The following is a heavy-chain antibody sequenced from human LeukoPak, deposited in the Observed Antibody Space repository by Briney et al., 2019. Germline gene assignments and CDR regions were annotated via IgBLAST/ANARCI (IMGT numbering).Heavy chain of an antibody. D-gene: IGHD1-1*01. V-gene: IGHV1-2*02. J-gene: IGHJ4*02. CDR2: INPNSGGT. Sequence: ASVKVSCKASGYTFTGYYMHWVRQAPGQGLEWMGWINPNSGGTNYAQKFQGRVTMTRDTSISTAYMELRRLRSDDTAVYYCARENWSDGSVDYWGQGTLVTVSS. CDR3: ARENWSDGSVDY. CDR1: GYTFTGYY.